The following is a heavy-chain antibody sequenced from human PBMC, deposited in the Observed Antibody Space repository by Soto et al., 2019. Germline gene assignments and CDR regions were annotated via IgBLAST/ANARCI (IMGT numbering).Heavy chain of an antibody. D-gene: IGHD2-2*01. CDR3: ARGLVPAASNYYYYYGMDV. CDR1: GGTFSSYA. CDR2: IIPIFGTA. V-gene: IGHV1-69*06. Sequence: ASVKVSCKASGGTFSSYAISWVRQAPGQGLEWMGGIIPIFGTANYAQKFQGRVTITADKSTSTAYMELSSLRSEDTAVYYCARGLVPAASNYYYYYGMDVWGQGTTVTVSS. J-gene: IGHJ6*02.